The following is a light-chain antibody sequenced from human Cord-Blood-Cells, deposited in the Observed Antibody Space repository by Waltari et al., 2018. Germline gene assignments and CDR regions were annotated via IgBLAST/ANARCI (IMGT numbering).Light chain of an antibody. CDR3: QQSYSTPPS. Sequence: EIQMTQSPSSLSASLGDRVPIPCRASQSISSYLNWYQQKPGNAPKLLIYAASSLQSGVPSRFSGSGSGTDFTLTISSLQPEDFATYYCQQSYSTPPSFGQGTKLEIK. J-gene: IGKJ2*03. V-gene: IGKV1-39*01. CDR2: AAS. CDR1: QSISSY.